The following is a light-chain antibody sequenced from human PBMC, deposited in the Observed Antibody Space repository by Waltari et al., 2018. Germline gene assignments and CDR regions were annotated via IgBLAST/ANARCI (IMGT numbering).Light chain of an antibody. Sequence: QTVVTQEPSLSVSPEGTVTLTCGLSSGSVSTPYPPYWFQKAPGQAPRTLIFDTNTRSSGVPDRFSGSILDNKAALTITGAQAEDESDYYCALSMGSGIWVFGGGTKLTVL. J-gene: IGLJ3*02. V-gene: IGLV8-61*01. CDR3: ALSMGSGIWV. CDR2: DTN. CDR1: SGSVSTPYP.